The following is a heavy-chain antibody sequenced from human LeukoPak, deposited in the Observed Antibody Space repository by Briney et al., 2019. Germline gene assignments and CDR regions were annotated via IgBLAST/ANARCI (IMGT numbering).Heavy chain of an antibody. CDR1: GGSISSYY. Sequence: SETLSLTCTVSGGSISSYYWSWIRQPPGKGLEWIGYIYYSGSTYYNPSLKSRITISVDTSKNQFSLKLSSVTAADTAVYYCARVTGYMIEDYFDYWGQGTLVTVSS. D-gene: IGHD3-22*01. CDR2: IYYSGST. J-gene: IGHJ4*02. V-gene: IGHV4-59*08. CDR3: ARVTGYMIEDYFDY.